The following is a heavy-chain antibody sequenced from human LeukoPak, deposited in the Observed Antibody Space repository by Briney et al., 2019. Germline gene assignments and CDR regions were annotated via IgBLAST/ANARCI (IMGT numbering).Heavy chain of an antibody. V-gene: IGHV4-38-2*02. CDR1: GYSISSGYY. CDR2: IYHSGST. D-gene: IGHD5-12*01. J-gene: IGHJ4*02. CDR3: AGERRGYGDFDY. Sequence: SETLSLTCTVSGYSISSGYYWGWIRQPPGKGLEWIGSIYHSGSTYYNPSLESRVTISVDTSKNQFSLKLSSVTATDTAVYYCAGERRGYGDFDYWGQGTLVTVSS.